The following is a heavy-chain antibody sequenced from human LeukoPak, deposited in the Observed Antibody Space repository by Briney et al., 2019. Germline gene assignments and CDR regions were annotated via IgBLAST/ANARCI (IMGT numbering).Heavy chain of an antibody. Sequence: SVKVSCKASGGTFSSYAISWVRQAPGQGLEWMGGIIPIFGTANYAQKFQGRVTITADVSTSTAYMELSSLRSEDTAVYYCARDLNWNHGPYMDVWGKGTTVTVSS. J-gene: IGHJ6*03. D-gene: IGHD1-14*01. CDR3: ARDLNWNHGPYMDV. CDR2: IIPIFGTA. V-gene: IGHV1-69*13. CDR1: GGTFSSYA.